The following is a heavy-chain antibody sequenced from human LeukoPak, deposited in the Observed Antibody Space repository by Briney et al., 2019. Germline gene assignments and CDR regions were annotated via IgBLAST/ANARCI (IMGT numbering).Heavy chain of an antibody. D-gene: IGHD6-13*01. CDR1: GFTFDDYA. Sequence: GGSLRLSCAASGFTFDDYAMHWVRQAPGKGLEWVSLISWDGGSTYYADSVKGRFTVSRDNSKNSLYLQMNSLRAEDTALYYCAKDIGGSSWYQVDYWGQGTLVTVSS. J-gene: IGHJ4*02. CDR3: AKDIGGSSWYQVDY. V-gene: IGHV3-43D*03. CDR2: ISWDGGST.